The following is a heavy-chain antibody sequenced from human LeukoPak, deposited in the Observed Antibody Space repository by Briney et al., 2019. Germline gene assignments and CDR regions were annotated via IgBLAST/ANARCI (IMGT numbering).Heavy chain of an antibody. CDR1: GYTFTGYY. D-gene: IGHD3-16*01. CDR2: INPNSGGT. V-gene: IGHV1-2*02. Sequence: ASVKVSCKASGYTFTGYYMHWVRQAPGQGLEWMGWINPNSGGTNYAQKFQGRVTMTRDTSISTAYMELSRLRSDDTAVYYCAREFERGNWFDPWGQGTLVTVSS. J-gene: IGHJ5*02. CDR3: AREFERGNWFDP.